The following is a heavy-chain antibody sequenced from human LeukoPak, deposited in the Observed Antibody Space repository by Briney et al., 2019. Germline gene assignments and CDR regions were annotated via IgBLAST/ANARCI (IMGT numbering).Heavy chain of an antibody. Sequence: GASVKVSCKASGYTFTSYGISWVRQAPGQGLEWMGWISAYNGNTNYAQRLQGRVTMTRDTSTSTVYMELSSLRSEDTAVYYCATEISDDILTGYYHFDYWGQGTLVTVSS. D-gene: IGHD3-9*01. CDR1: GYTFTSYG. CDR3: ATEISDDILTGYYHFDY. CDR2: ISAYNGNT. J-gene: IGHJ4*02. V-gene: IGHV1-18*01.